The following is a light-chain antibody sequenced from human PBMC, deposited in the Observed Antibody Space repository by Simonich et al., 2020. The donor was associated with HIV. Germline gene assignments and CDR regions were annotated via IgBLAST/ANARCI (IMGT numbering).Light chain of an antibody. Sequence: ESVLTQSPGTLSLSPGERATLSCRASQSVSSSYLAWYQQKPGLAPRLLIYDASSRATGIPDRFSGSGSGTDFTLTISRLEPEDFAVYYCQQYNNWPPYTFGQGTKLEIK. CDR2: DAS. V-gene: IGKV3D-20*01. CDR1: QSVSSSY. J-gene: IGKJ2*01. CDR3: QQYNNWPPYT.